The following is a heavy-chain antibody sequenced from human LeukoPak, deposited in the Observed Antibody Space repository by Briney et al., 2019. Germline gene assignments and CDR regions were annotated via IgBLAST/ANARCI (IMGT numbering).Heavy chain of an antibody. CDR3: ATFSAQDY. J-gene: IGHJ4*02. CDR1: GGTFSSYA. Sequence: ASVKVSCKASGGTFSSYAISWVRQAPGQGLEWMGGIIPIFGTANYAQKFQGRVTITADESTSTAYMELTSLRSDDTALYYCATFSAQDYWGQGTLVTVSS. CDR2: IIPIFGTA. V-gene: IGHV1-69*13. D-gene: IGHD2/OR15-2a*01.